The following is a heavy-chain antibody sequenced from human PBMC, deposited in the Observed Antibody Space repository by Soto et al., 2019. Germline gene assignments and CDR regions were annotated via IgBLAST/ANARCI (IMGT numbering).Heavy chain of an antibody. CDR1: GFTVSTSG. CDR3: TGEVASGY. V-gene: IGHV3-30*03. CDR2: ISRDGGTK. Sequence: QAQLVESGGGVVQPGRSLRLSCAVSGFTVSTSGMHWVRQAPGKGLEWVAVISRDGGTKFYADSVKGRFTISRDNSRNTLFLEMNSLRGDDMAVYYCTGEVASGYWGQGTLVTVSS. D-gene: IGHD2-8*02. J-gene: IGHJ4*02.